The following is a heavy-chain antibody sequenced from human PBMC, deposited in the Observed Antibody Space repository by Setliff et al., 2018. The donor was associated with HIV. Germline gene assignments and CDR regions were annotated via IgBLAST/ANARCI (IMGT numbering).Heavy chain of an antibody. Sequence: SETLSLTCTVSGYSISSGYCWGWIRQPPGKGLEWIGSIYHSGSTYYNPSLKSRVTISIDTSKNQFSLKLTSVTAADTAVYYCARAGSAAASPLDYWGQGTLVTVSS. D-gene: IGHD6-6*01. V-gene: IGHV4-38-2*02. J-gene: IGHJ4*02. CDR2: IYHSGST. CDR3: ARAGSAAASPLDY. CDR1: GYSISSGYC.